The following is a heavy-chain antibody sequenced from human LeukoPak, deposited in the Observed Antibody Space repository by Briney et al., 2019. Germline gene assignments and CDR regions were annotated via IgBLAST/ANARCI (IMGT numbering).Heavy chain of an antibody. CDR1: GGTFSSYA. D-gene: IGHD2/OR15-2a*01. CDR3: ARFLRPDAFDI. Sequence: SVKVSCKASGGTFSSYAISWVRQAPGQGLEWMGRIIPILGIANYAQKFQGRVTITADKSTSTAYVELSSLRSEDTAVYYCARFLRPDAFDIWGQGTMVTVSS. CDR2: IIPILGIA. V-gene: IGHV1-69*04. J-gene: IGHJ3*02.